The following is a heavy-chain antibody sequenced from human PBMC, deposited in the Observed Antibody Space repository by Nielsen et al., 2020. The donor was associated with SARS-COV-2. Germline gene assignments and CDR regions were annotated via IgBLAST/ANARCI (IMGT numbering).Heavy chain of an antibody. D-gene: IGHD1-1*01. Sequence: GESLKISCAASGFTFSSYTMNWVRQAPGKGLEWVSSIFGSGDRTFYADSVKDRFTISRDNSKNTLYLQMNSLRVEDTAVYYCARTLQSETTIYDAFDIWGQGTMVTVSS. J-gene: IGHJ3*02. CDR3: ARTLQSETTIYDAFDI. CDR1: GFTFSSYT. V-gene: IGHV3-23*01. CDR2: IFGSGDRT.